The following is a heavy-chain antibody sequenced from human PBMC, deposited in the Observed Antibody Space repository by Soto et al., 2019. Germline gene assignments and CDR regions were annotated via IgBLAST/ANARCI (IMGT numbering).Heavy chain of an antibody. CDR3: AHIRADIVVVVAATGFGAFDI. CDR2: IYWNDDK. CDR1: GFSLSTSGVG. Sequence: QITLKESGPTLVKPTQTLTLTCTFSGFSLSTSGVGVGWIRQPPGKALEWLALIYWNDDKRYSPSLKSRLTITKDTSKNRVALTMTNIDPVDTATYYRAHIRADIVVVVAATGFGAFDIWGQGTMVTVSS. V-gene: IGHV2-5*01. D-gene: IGHD2-15*01. J-gene: IGHJ3*02.